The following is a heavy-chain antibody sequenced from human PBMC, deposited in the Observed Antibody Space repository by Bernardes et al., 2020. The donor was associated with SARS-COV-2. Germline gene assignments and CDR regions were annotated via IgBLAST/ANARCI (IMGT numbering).Heavy chain of an antibody. J-gene: IGHJ4*02. CDR1: GFTFSPYW. D-gene: IGHD3-10*01. CDR3: ASSYYASGSWGH. CDR2: INSDGTIT. Sequence: GGSLRLSCAASGFTFSPYWMYWVRKAPGKGLLWVSRINSDGTITNYADSVKGRFTISRDNAKSTLYLQMNSLRAEDTAVYYCASSYYASGSWGHWGQGTLVTVSS. V-gene: IGHV3-74*01.